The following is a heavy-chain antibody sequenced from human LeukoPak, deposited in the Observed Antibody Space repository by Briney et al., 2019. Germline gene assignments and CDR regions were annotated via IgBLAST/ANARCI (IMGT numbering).Heavy chain of an antibody. Sequence: GASVKVSCKASGYTFTSYGISWVRQAPGQGLEWMGWISAYNGNTNYAQKLQGRVTMTRDTSTSTVYMELSSLRSEDTAVYYCAREDGSGSSFDYWGQGTLVTVSS. V-gene: IGHV1-18*01. CDR2: ISAYNGNT. CDR1: GYTFTSYG. D-gene: IGHD3-10*01. J-gene: IGHJ4*02. CDR3: AREDGSGSSFDY.